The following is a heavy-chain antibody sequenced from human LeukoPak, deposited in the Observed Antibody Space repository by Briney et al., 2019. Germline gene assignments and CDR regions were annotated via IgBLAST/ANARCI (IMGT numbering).Heavy chain of an antibody. Sequence: QSSETLSLTCTVSGGSISSSRYYWGWIRQPPGKGLEWIGSMYYSGSTYYNPSLKSRVTISVDTSKNQFSLKLSSVTAADTAVYYCARVVVVVGHGGRDYYYGMDVWGQGTTVTVSS. CDR3: ARVVVVVGHGGRDYYYGMDV. D-gene: IGHD2-15*01. J-gene: IGHJ6*02. CDR2: MYYSGST. CDR1: GGSISSSRYY. V-gene: IGHV4-39*07.